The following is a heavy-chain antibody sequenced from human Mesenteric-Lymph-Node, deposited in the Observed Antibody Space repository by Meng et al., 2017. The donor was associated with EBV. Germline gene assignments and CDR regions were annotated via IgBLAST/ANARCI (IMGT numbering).Heavy chain of an antibody. CDR1: GGSISSSSYY. D-gene: IGHD5-24*01. CDR2: IYHSGGT. J-gene: IGHJ4*02. CDR3: ARFVEMATTAYFDS. V-gene: IGHV4-39*07. Sequence: QLQLTESGPVLLKPSESLSLTCTVSGGSISSSSYYWGWIRQPPGKGLEWIGYIYHSGGTYYNESLKSRVTISMDRSKNQFSLMLNSVTAADTAVYYCARFVEMATTAYFDSWGGGILVTVSS.